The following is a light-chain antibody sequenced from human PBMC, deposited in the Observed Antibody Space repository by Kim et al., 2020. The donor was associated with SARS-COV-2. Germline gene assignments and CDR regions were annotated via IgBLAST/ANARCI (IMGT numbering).Light chain of an antibody. Sequence: GQSITIYCTGTSSDVGGYNYVSWYQQHPGKAPKLMIFEGSNRPSGVSARFSASKSGKTASLTISGLQAEDEADYHSSSYTAGTTLVFGSGTKVTVL. V-gene: IGLV2-14*03. CDR1: SSDVGGYNY. CDR2: EGS. CDR3: SSYTAGTTLV. J-gene: IGLJ1*01.